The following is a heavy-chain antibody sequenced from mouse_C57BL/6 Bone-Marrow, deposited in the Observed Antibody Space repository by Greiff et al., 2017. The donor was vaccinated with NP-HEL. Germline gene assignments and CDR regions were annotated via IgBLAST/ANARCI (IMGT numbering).Heavy chain of an antibody. CDR3: TTGGGSPYAMDY. CDR2: IDPENGDT. J-gene: IGHJ4*01. D-gene: IGHD1-1*02. CDR1: GFNIKDDY. Sequence: EVMLVESGAELVRPGASVKLSCTVSGFNIKDDYMHWVKQRPEQGLEWIGWIDPENGDTEYASKFQGKATITADTSSNTAYLQLSSLASEDTAFYYCTTGGGSPYAMDYWGQGTSVTVSS. V-gene: IGHV14-4*01.